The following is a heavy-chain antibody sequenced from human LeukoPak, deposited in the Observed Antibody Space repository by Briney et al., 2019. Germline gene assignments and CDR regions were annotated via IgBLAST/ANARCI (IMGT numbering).Heavy chain of an antibody. CDR2: ISPNGVIT. J-gene: IGHJ4*02. Sequence: GGSLRLSCAASGFTFSSYGMHWVRQAPGKGLEWVSGISPNGVITYYADSVKGRFTISRDNSKVTVYLQMNSLRPEDTAVYYCAKDDAWLQFGDWGRGTLVTVSS. V-gene: IGHV3-23*01. CDR3: AKDDAWLQFGD. D-gene: IGHD5-24*01. CDR1: GFTFSSYG.